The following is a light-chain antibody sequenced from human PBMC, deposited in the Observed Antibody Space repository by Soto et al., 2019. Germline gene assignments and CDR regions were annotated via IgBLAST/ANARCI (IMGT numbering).Light chain of an antibody. J-gene: IGKJ3*01. CDR2: GAS. V-gene: IGKV3-20*01. CDR3: QQYGRAPFT. Sequence: EIVLTQSPATLSLSPGERATLSCRASQSVSSYLAWYQQKPGQAPRLLIYGASNRATGIPDRFSGSGSGTDFTLTITRLEPEDFAVYSCQQYGRAPFTFGPGTKV. CDR1: QSVSSY.